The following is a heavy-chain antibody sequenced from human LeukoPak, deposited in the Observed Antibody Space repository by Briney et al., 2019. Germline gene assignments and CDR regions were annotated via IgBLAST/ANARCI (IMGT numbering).Heavy chain of an antibody. J-gene: IGHJ4*02. Sequence: ASVKVSCKASGYTFTGYYVHWVRQAPGQGLEWMGWMNPKSGGTNYAQKFEARVTMNRDTSISTAYMELSRLRFDDTAVYYCASTVTTLGSFDYWGQGTLVTVSS. D-gene: IGHD4-17*01. CDR2: MNPKSGGT. CDR3: ASTVTTLGSFDY. CDR1: GYTFTGYY. V-gene: IGHV1-2*02.